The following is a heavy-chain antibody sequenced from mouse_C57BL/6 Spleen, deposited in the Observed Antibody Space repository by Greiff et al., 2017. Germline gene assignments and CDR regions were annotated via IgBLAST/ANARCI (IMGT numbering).Heavy chain of an antibody. CDR1: GFTFSDYG. V-gene: IGHV5-17*01. D-gene: IGHD2-12*01. Sequence: EVQVVESGGGLVKPGGSLKLSCAASGFTFSDYGMHWVRQAPEKGLEWVAYISSGSSTIYYADTVKGRVTISRDNDKNTLFLQMTSLGSEDTAMYYWASDSAYAMDYWGQGTSVTVSS. CDR2: ISSGSSTI. CDR3: ASDSAYAMDY. J-gene: IGHJ4*01.